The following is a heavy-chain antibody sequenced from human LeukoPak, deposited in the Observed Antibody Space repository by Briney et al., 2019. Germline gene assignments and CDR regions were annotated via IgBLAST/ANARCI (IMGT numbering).Heavy chain of an antibody. Sequence: SETLSLTCTVSGGSISSYYWSWIRQPPGKGLEWIGYIYYSGSTNYNPSLKSRVTISVDTSKNQFSLKLSSVTAADTAVYYCARAGYSSSWSVNYYFDYWGQGTLVTVSS. CDR2: IYYSGST. V-gene: IGHV4-59*01. CDR3: ARAGYSSSWSVNYYFDY. CDR1: GGSISSYY. J-gene: IGHJ4*02. D-gene: IGHD6-13*01.